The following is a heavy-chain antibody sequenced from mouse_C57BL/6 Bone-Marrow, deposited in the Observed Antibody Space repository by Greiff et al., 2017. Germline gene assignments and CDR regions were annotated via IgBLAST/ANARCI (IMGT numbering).Heavy chain of an antibody. CDR1: GYTFTSYW. CDR2: IDPSDSET. Sequence: VQLQQPGAELVRPGSSVKLSCKASGYTFTSYWMHWVKQRPIQGLEWIGNIDPSDSETHYNQKFKDKATLTVDKSSSTAYMQLSSLTSEDSAVYYCARGDDGYYDWYFDVWGTGTTVTVSS. CDR3: ARGDDGYYDWYFDV. D-gene: IGHD2-3*01. V-gene: IGHV1-52*01. J-gene: IGHJ1*03.